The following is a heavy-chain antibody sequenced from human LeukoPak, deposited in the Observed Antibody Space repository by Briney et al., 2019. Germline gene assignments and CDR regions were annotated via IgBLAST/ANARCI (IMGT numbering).Heavy chain of an antibody. CDR3: ASTNCSSASCYGANWFDP. V-gene: IGHV4-30-4*08. Sequence: PSETLSLICAVSGGSISSGDYYWSWIRQPPGKGLEWIGYIYYSGNTFHYNPSLKSRVNISVDTSKNQFSLRLSSVTAVDTAVYYCASTNCSSASCYGANWFDPWGQGTLVTVSS. D-gene: IGHD2-2*01. CDR2: IYYSGNT. CDR1: GGSISSGDYY. J-gene: IGHJ5*02.